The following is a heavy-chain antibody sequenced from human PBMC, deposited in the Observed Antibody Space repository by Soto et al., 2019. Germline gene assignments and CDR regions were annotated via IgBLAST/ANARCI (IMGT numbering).Heavy chain of an antibody. CDR1: GGSFSGYY. J-gene: IGHJ5*02. V-gene: IGHV4-34*01. CDR3: ASLVAAAGTGGWFDP. D-gene: IGHD6-13*01. CDR2: INHSGST. Sequence: SETLSLTCAVYGGSFSGYYGSWIRQPPGKGLEWIGEINHSGSTNYNPSLKSRVTISVDTSKNQFSLKLSSVTAADTAVYYCASLVAAAGTGGWFDPWGQGTLVTVSS.